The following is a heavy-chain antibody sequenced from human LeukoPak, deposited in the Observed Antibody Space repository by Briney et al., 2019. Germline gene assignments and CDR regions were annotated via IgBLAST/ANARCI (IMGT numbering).Heavy chain of an antibody. V-gene: IGHV3-23*01. J-gene: IGHJ6*02. CDR2: ISGSGGST. CDR1: GFTFSSYA. Sequence: TGGSLRLSCAASGFTFSSYAMSWVRQAPGKGLEWVSAISGSGGSTYYADSVKGRFTISRDNSKNTLYLQMNSLRAEDTAVYYCAKGLVGVDTAMRHPGYYGMGVWGQGTTVTVSS. D-gene: IGHD5-18*01. CDR3: AKGLVGVDTAMRHPGYYGMGV.